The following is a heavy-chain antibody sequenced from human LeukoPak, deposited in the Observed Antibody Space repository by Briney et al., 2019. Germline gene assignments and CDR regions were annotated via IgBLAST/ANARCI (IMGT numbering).Heavy chain of an antibody. CDR3: ARGIYGDYVAFDI. J-gene: IGHJ3*02. CDR2: INHSGST. V-gene: IGHV4-34*01. Sequence: SETLSLTCTVSGGSISSYYWSWIRQPPGKGLEWIGEINHSGSTNYNPSLKSRVTISVDTSKNQFSLKLSSVTAADTAVYYCARGIYGDYVAFDIWGQGTMVTVSS. CDR1: GGSISSYY. D-gene: IGHD4-17*01.